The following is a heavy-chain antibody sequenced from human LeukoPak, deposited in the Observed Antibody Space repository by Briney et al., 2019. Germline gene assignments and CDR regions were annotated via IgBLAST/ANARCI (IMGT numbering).Heavy chain of an antibody. Sequence: GRSLRLSCAASGFTFSSYAIHWVRQAPGKGLEWVAVISYDGSHEYYGDSVKGRFTISRDNSKNTLYLQMNSLRAEDTAMYYCARGSVVGGRDAFDIWGQGTMVTVSS. V-gene: IGHV3-30-3*01. CDR3: ARGSVVGGRDAFDI. CDR1: GFTFSSYA. CDR2: ISYDGSHE. J-gene: IGHJ3*02. D-gene: IGHD1-26*01.